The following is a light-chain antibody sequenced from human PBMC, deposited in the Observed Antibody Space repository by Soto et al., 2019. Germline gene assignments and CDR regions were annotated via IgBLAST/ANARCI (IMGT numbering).Light chain of an antibody. Sequence: ESVLTQSPGTLSLSPGERATLSCRTSQSVASSFLAWYQQKPGQAPRLLIYVASSRATGIPDRFSGSGSGTDFTLTITRLEPEDCAVYDCQQFANSPFSFGPGTTVDVK. CDR2: VAS. V-gene: IGKV3-20*01. CDR1: QSVASSF. J-gene: IGKJ3*01. CDR3: QQFANSPFS.